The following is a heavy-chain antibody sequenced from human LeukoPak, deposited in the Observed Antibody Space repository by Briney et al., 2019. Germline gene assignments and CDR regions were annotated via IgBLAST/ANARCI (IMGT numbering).Heavy chain of an antibody. Sequence: PGRSLRLSCTASGFNFGDYAMSWFRQAPGKGLEWVSAISGSGGSTYYADSVKGRFTISRDNSKNTLYLQMNSLRAEDTAVYYCAKDGYYYDSSAYYVIYYFDSWGQGTLVTVSS. J-gene: IGHJ4*02. CDR2: ISGSGGST. CDR3: AKDGYYYDSSAYYVIYYFDS. CDR1: GFNFGDYA. V-gene: IGHV3-23*01. D-gene: IGHD3-22*01.